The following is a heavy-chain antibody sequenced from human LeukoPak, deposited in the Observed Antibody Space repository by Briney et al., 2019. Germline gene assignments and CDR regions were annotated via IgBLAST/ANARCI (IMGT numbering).Heavy chain of an antibody. D-gene: IGHD2-15*01. J-gene: IGHJ6*03. V-gene: IGHV3-20*04. CDR1: GFTFDDYG. CDR2: INWNGGST. Sequence: GGSLRLSCAASGFTFDDYGMSWVRQAPGKGLEWVSGINWNGGSTGYADSVKGRFTISRDNAKNSLYLRMNSLRDEDTASYYCARGGGSIRHSYYYYVDVWGKGTSVTVSS. CDR3: ARGGGSIRHSYYYYVDV.